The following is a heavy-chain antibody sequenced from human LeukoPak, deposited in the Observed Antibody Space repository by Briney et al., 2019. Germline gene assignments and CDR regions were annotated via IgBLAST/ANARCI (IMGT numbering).Heavy chain of an antibody. CDR2: IYSGGST. V-gene: IGHV3-53*04. D-gene: IGHD3-22*01. J-gene: IGHJ3*02. CDR3: ARIYYYDSSGYADAFDI. CDR1: GFTVSSNY. Sequence: PGGSLRLSCAASGFTVSSNYMSWVRQAPGKGLEWVSVIYSGGSTYYADSVKGRFTISRHSSKNTLYLQMNSLRAEDTAVYYCARIYYYDSSGYADAFDIWGQGTMVTVSS.